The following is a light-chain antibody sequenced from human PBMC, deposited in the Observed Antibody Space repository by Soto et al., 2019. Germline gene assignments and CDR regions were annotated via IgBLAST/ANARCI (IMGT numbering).Light chain of an antibody. CDR1: QSISSW. CDR3: QQYNSYSYT. Sequence: DIQMTQSPSTLSASVGDRVTITCRASQSISSWLAWYQQKPGKAPKLLLYDASSMESGVPSRFSGSGSGTEFTLPISSLQPDDFATYYCQQYNSYSYTFGQGTKLEIK. J-gene: IGKJ2*01. CDR2: DAS. V-gene: IGKV1-5*01.